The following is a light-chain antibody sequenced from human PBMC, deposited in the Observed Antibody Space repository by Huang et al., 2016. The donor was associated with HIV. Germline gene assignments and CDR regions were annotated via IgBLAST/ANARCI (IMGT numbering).Light chain of an antibody. CDR2: DAS. V-gene: IGKV1-33*01. CDR3: QQYDNLPLT. CDR1: LDISKF. J-gene: IGKJ5*01. Sequence: DIQMTQSPSSLSASVGDRVTITCQASLDISKFLHWYQQKPGKAPKVLIHDASNLERGVPSRFSGSRSGTHFTLTISSLQPEDIATYYCQQYDNLPLTFGQGTRLEIK.